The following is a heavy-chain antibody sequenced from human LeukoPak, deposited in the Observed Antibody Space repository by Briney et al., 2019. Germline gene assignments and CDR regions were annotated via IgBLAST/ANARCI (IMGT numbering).Heavy chain of an antibody. CDR3: VRDMFGPEDS. V-gene: IGHV3-74*01. D-gene: IGHD3-10*02. J-gene: IGHJ4*02. CDR1: GFTVSRYW. Sequence: GGSLRLSCAASGFTVSRYWMHWVRQAPGKGLVWVSRINEEGTRTDYADSVKGRVTISRDHAKNTLYLQMNSLRVEDTAVYYCVRDMFGPEDSWGQGALVAVSS. CDR2: INEEGTRT.